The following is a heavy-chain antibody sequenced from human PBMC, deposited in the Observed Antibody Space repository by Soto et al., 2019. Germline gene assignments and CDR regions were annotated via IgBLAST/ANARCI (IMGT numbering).Heavy chain of an antibody. V-gene: IGHV3-21*01. D-gene: IGHD1-1*01. J-gene: IGHJ5*01. CDR1: GVTFSPYN. CDR3: ARGLERAPSQNWFDS. Sequence: PGGSRRLSCEGAGVTFSPYNMNGVRQAPGKGLEWVASISTSSSYIYYAASVEGRLTVSRDNAKNSMFLQMSDLRDEDTAVYYCARGLERAPSQNWFDSWGQGT. CDR2: ISTSSSYI.